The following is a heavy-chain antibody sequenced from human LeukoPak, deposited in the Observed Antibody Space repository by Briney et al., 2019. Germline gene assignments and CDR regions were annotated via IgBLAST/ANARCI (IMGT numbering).Heavy chain of an antibody. CDR2: ISGSGGST. V-gene: IGHV3-23*01. J-gene: IGHJ4*02. CDR1: GFTFSSYG. Sequence: PGGSLRLSCAASGFTFSSYGMSWVRQAPGKGLEWVSAISGSGGSTYYADSVKGRFTISRDNSKNTLYLQMNSLRTEDTAVYYCAKETGQQLEGIDYWGQGTLVTVSS. CDR3: AKETGQQLEGIDY. D-gene: IGHD6-13*01.